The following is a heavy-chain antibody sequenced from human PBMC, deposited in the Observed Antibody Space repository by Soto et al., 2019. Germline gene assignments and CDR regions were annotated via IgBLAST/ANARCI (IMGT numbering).Heavy chain of an antibody. Sequence: SETLSLTCAVYGGSFSGYYWSWIRQPPGKGLEWIGEINHSGSTNYNPSLKSRVTISVDTSKNQFSLKLSSVTAADTAVYYCAGRLSSSSTSNWFDPWGQGTLVTVPS. CDR3: AGRLSSSSTSNWFDP. J-gene: IGHJ5*02. CDR1: GGSFSGYY. V-gene: IGHV4-34*01. CDR2: INHSGST. D-gene: IGHD6-13*01.